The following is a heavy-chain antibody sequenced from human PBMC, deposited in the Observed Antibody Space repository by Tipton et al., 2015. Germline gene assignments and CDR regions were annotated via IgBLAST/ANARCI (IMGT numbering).Heavy chain of an antibody. CDR3: ARAGYFDNSGNYYDVFDI. D-gene: IGHD3-22*01. V-gene: IGHV1-46*03. J-gene: IGHJ3*02. CDR2: INPSSGSR. Sequence: QSGAEVKKPGASVKGSCKASGYSFTSQYIHWVRQAPGQGPEWMGIINPSSGSRNSAQKFQGRLTMTRDTSTSTVFMELSSLKSEDTAVYYCARAGYFDNSGNYYDVFDIWGQGTMVTVSS. CDR1: GYSFTSQY.